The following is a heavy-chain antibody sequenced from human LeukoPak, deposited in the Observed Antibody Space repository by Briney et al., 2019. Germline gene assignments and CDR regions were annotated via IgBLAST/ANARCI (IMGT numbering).Heavy chain of an antibody. J-gene: IGHJ4*02. D-gene: IGHD3-10*01. CDR3: VRVTLIREGFDL. CDR2: ISSDGTST. Sequence: PGGALRLSCAASGFNLNTYWMHWVRRTPGKGRVWVARISSDGTSTDYADFVEGRFTISRDNAKNTLYLQMNSLRVDDTAVYYCVRVTLIREGFDLWGQGTLVTVSS. CDR1: GFNLNTYW. V-gene: IGHV3-74*01.